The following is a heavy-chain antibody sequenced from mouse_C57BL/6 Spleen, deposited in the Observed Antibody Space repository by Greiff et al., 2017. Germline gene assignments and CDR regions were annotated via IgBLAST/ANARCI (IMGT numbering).Heavy chain of an antibody. CDR2: INPNNGGT. CDR1: GYTFTDYN. CDR3: ARDSSCFDAMDY. Sequence: EVQLVESGPELVKPGASVKIPCKASGYTFTDYNMDWVKQSHGKSLEWIGDINPNNGGTIYNQKFKGKATLTVDKSSSTAYMELRSLTSEDTAVYYCARDSSCFDAMDYWGQGTTVTVSS. D-gene: IGHD3-2*02. J-gene: IGHJ4*01. V-gene: IGHV1-18*01.